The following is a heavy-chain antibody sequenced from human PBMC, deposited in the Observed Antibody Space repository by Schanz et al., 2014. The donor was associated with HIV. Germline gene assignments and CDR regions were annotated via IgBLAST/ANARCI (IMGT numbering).Heavy chain of an antibody. CDR2: INPRDGST. J-gene: IGHJ4*02. V-gene: IGHV1-46*01. D-gene: IGHD3-22*01. CDR3: VRVANYDGDDYYQRSHFDL. Sequence: QVQLVQSGAEVQKPGASVKVSCKASGYTFTGYYMHWVRQAPGQGLEWMGIINPRDGSTLYAQKFQNRVSMTGDTSTSTVYMEVSSLRSEDTAVYYCVRVANYDGDDYYQRSHFDLWGQGTLVTVSS. CDR1: GYTFTGYY.